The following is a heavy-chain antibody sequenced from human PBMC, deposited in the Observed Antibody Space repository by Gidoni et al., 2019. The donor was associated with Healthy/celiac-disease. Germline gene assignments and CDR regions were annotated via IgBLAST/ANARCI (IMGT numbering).Heavy chain of an antibody. CDR2: INHSGST. Sequence: QVQLQQWGAGLLKPSETLSLTCAVYGGSFSGYYWSWIRPPPGKGLEWIGEINHSGSTNYNPSLKSRVTIAVDTSKNQFSLKLSSVTAADTAVYYCARGRRSSSWYGYVGDWGQGTLVTVSS. CDR3: ARGRRSSSWYGYVGD. J-gene: IGHJ4*02. D-gene: IGHD6-13*01. V-gene: IGHV4-34*01. CDR1: GGSFSGYY.